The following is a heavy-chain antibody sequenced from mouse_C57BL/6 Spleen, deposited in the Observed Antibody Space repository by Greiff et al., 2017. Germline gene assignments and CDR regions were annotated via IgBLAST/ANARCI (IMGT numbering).Heavy chain of an antibody. D-gene: IGHD2-12*01. J-gene: IGHJ4*01. CDR3: ARKGTTGPFYAMDY. V-gene: IGHV2-2*01. Sequence: VQLQESGPGLVQPSQSLSITCTVSGFSLTSYGVHWVRQSPGKGLEWLGVIWSGGSTDYNAAFISRLSISKDNSKSQVFFKMNSLQADDTAIYYCARKGTTGPFYAMDYWGQGTSVTVSS. CDR1: GFSLTSYG. CDR2: IWSGGST.